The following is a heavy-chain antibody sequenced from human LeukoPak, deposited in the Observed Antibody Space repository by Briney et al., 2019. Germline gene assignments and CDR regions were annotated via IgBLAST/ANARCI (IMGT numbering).Heavy chain of an antibody. V-gene: IGHV3-64D*06. D-gene: IGHD2-21*02. Sequence: GGSLRLSCSASGFTFSSYAMHWVRQAPGKGLEYVAAISSNGGSTYYADSVKGSFTISRDNSKNTLYLQMSSLRPEDTAVYYCVKGIVVVTARAFDYWGQGTLVTVSS. J-gene: IGHJ4*02. CDR3: VKGIVVVTARAFDY. CDR2: ISSNGGST. CDR1: GFTFSSYA.